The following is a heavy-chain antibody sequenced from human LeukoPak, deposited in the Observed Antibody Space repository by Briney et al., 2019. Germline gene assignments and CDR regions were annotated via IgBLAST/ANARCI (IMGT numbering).Heavy chain of an antibody. CDR3: VKGSQVVYSPAFDY. J-gene: IGHJ4*02. CDR2: IGTNGIST. D-gene: IGHD2-2*01. CDR1: GFTFSTYA. Sequence: GGSLRLSCAASGFTFSTYAMHWVRQAPGKGLEYVSAIGTNGISTYYADAVRDRFIISRDNSKNTLYLQMTSLKTEDTAVYYCVKGSQVVYSPAFDYWGQGTLVTVSS. V-gene: IGHV3-64D*06.